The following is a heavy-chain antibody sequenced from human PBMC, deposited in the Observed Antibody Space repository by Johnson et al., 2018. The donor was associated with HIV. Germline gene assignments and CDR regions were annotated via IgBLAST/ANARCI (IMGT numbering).Heavy chain of an antibody. J-gene: IGHJ3*02. D-gene: IGHD2-21*01. V-gene: IGHV3-30*04. CDR2: ISHDGSKK. Sequence: VQLVESGGGVVQPGRSLRLSCAASGFSFSPYALHWVRQTPGKGLEWVAVISHDGSKKYYADSVKGRFTISRDNSKNTLYLQMNSLRAEDTGVYYCTTGDCGGGSGSCHAFDIWGQGTMVTVSS. CDR3: TTGDCGGGSGSCHAFDI. CDR1: GFSFSPYA.